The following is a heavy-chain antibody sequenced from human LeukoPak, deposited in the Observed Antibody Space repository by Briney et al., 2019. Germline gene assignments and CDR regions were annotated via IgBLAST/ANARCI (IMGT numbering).Heavy chain of an antibody. CDR3: AKVGYAGYVSTDYCYLMDV. D-gene: IGHD5-12*01. V-gene: IGHV3-48*03. Sequence: QTGGSLRLSCAASGFTFSSYEMNWVRQAPGKGLEWVSYITSYSSTIYYADSVKGRFTISRDNAENSLYLQMNSLRGEDTAIYYCAKVGYAGYVSTDYCYLMDVWGKGTTVTVSS. CDR1: GFTFSSYE. CDR2: ITSYSSTI. J-gene: IGHJ6*03.